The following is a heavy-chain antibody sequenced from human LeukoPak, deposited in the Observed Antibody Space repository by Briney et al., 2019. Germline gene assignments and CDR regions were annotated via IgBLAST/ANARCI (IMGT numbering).Heavy chain of an antibody. CDR1: GFTFSSYA. CDR2: ISYDGSNK. CDR3: ARDQRYSYGYSSNWFDP. J-gene: IGHJ5*02. Sequence: GGSLRLSCAASGFTFSSYAMHWVRQAPGKGLEGGAVISYDGSNKYYADSVKGRFTISTDNSKNTLYLQMNSLRAEDTAVYYCARDQRYSYGYSSNWFDPWGQGTLVTVSS. V-gene: IGHV3-30*04. D-gene: IGHD5-18*01.